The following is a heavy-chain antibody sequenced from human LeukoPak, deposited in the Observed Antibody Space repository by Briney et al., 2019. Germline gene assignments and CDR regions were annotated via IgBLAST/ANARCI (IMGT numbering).Heavy chain of an antibody. V-gene: IGHV1-69*13. CDR2: IIPIFGTA. Sequence: SVKVSCKASGGTFSSHAISWVRQAPGQGLEWMGGIIPIFGTANYAQKFQGRVTITADESTSTAYMELSSLRSEDTAVYYCARPSIAAAEYYYYYYMDVWGKGTTVTVSS. J-gene: IGHJ6*03. D-gene: IGHD6-13*01. CDR3: ARPSIAAAEYYYYYYMDV. CDR1: GGTFSSHA.